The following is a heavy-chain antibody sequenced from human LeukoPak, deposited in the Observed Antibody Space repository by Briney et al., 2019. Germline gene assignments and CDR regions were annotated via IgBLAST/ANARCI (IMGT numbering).Heavy chain of an antibody. J-gene: IGHJ3*02. CDR3: ARAARGRSRAFDI. CDR2: IYYSGST. Sequence: SETLSLTCTVSGGSISSYYWSWIRQPPGKGLEWIGYIYYSGSTNYNPSLKSRVTISVDTSKNQSSLKLSSVTAADTAVYYCARAARGRSRAFDIWGQGTMVTVSS. V-gene: IGHV4-59*01. D-gene: IGHD3-10*01. CDR1: GGSISSYY.